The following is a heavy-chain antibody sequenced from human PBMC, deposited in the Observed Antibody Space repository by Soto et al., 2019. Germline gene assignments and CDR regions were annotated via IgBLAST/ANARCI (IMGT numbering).Heavy chain of an antibody. CDR2: IYYSGCT. J-gene: IGHJ6*02. Sequence: SETLSLTCTVSGGSISSGGYYWSWIRQHPGKGQEWIGYIYYSGCTYYNQSLKSRVTISVDTSKNQFSLKLCSVTAADTAVYYFARDCRTFFCSITSCFESYYYYYYGLDVWGQGTTVTVYS. CDR3: ARDCRTFFCSITSCFESYYYYYYGLDV. V-gene: IGHV4-31*03. D-gene: IGHD2-2*01. CDR1: GGSISSGGYY.